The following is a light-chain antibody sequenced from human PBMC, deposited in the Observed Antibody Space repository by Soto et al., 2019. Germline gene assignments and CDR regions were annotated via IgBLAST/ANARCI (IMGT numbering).Light chain of an antibody. CDR3: SSYTSSTTLV. Sequence: QSALTQPASVSGSPGQSITISCTGTSXDIGAYNYVSWYQQYPGKTPKLVIYEVTDRPSGVSSRFSGSKSGSTASLTISGLQTEDEADYYCSSYTSSTTLVFGTGTKATVL. CDR2: EVT. CDR1: SXDIGAYNY. J-gene: IGLJ1*01. V-gene: IGLV2-14*01.